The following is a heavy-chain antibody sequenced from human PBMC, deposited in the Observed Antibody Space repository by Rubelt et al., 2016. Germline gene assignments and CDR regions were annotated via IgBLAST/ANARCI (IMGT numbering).Heavy chain of an antibody. V-gene: IGHV3-23*01. CDR3: AKVGGGRVGAFDY. CDR2: ISGSGGST. J-gene: IGHJ4*02. CDR1: GFTFSSYA. D-gene: IGHD1-26*01. Sequence: EVQLLESGGGLVQPGGSLRLSCAASGFTFSSYAMSWVRQAPGKGLEWVSAISGSGGSTYSADSVKGRLTSSRDNSKNTLYLQMNSLRAEDTAVYYCAKVGGGRVGAFDYWGQGTLVTVSS.